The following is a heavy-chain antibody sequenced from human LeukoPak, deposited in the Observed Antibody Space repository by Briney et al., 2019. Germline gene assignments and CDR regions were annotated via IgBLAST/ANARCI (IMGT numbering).Heavy chain of an antibody. CDR3: ASCITIFGVAPWYFDY. D-gene: IGHD3-3*01. Sequence: GESLKISCKGSGYPFTNYWIGWVRQMPGKGLEFMGIIYPGDSDTRYSPSFQGQVTISADKSISTAYLQWSSLKASDTAMYYCASCITIFGVAPWYFDYWGQGTLVTVSS. J-gene: IGHJ4*02. V-gene: IGHV5-51*01. CDR1: GYPFTNYW. CDR2: IYPGDSDT.